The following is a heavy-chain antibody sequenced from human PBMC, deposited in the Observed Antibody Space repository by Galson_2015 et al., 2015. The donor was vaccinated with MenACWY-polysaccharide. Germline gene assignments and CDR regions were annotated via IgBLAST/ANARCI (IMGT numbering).Heavy chain of an antibody. CDR1: GYRFTNYG. Sequence: SVKVSCKASGYRFTNYGLSWVRQAPGQGLEWMGWISAYNGDTNYAQILQGRVTMTTDTSTSTAYMELRSLRSDDTAVYYCARGHSIGWYDSAFDIWGQGTKVTVSS. D-gene: IGHD6-19*01. J-gene: IGHJ3*02. CDR2: ISAYNGDT. CDR3: ARGHSIGWYDSAFDI. V-gene: IGHV1-18*01.